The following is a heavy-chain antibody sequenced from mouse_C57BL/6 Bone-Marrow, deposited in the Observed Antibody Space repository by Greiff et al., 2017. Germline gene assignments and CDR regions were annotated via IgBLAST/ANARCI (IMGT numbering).Heavy chain of an antibody. V-gene: IGHV14-4*01. CDR2: IDPENGDT. CDR1: GFNIKDDY. CDR3: TTTTTVVATEGFAY. Sequence: DVQLQQSGAELVRPGASVKLSCTASGFNIKDDYMHWVKQRPEQGLEWIGWIDPENGDTEYASKFQGKATITADTSSNTAYLQLSSLTSEDTAVYYCTTTTTVVATEGFAYWGQGTLVTVSA. J-gene: IGHJ3*01. D-gene: IGHD1-1*01.